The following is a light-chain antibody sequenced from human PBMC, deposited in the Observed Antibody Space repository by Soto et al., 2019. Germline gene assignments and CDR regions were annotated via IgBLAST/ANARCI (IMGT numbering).Light chain of an antibody. CDR2: DAS. J-gene: IGKJ1*01. CDR3: QQYNSYPWT. V-gene: IGKV1-5*01. CDR1: QSISSW. Sequence: DIQMTQSPSTLSASVGDRVTITCRASQSISSWLAWYQQKPGKAPKLLIYDASSLESGVPSRFSGSGSGTEFALTIGSLQPDDFAAYYCQQYNSYPWTFGQGTKVEIK.